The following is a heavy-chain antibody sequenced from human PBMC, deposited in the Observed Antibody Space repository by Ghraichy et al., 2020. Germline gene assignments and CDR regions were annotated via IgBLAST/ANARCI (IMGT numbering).Heavy chain of an antibody. CDR2: IYTSGST. D-gene: IGHD3-3*01. CDR1: GGSISSYY. J-gene: IGHJ6*02. Sequence: SETLSLTCTVSGGSISSYYWSWIRQPPGKGLEWIGYIYTSGSTNYNPSLKSRVTISVDTSKNQFSLKLSSVTAADTAVYYCARHIKSASLWSGYSRRVHTSLDVWGQGTTVTVSS. V-gene: IGHV4-4*09. CDR3: ARHIKSASLWSGYSRRVHTSLDV.